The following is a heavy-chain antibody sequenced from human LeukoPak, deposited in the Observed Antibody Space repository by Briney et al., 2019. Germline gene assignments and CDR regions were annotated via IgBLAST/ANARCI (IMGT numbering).Heavy chain of an antibody. V-gene: IGHV1-18*01. CDR2: ISAYNGNT. CDR3: ARFPIFYCSSTSCYYFDY. CDR1: GHTFTSYG. D-gene: IGHD2-2*01. J-gene: IGHJ4*02. Sequence: ASVKVSCKASGHTFTSYGISWVRQAPGQGLEWMGWISAYNGNTNHAQKLQGRVTMTTDTSTSTAYMELRSLRSDDTAVYYCARFPIFYCSSTSCYYFDYWGQGTLVTVSS.